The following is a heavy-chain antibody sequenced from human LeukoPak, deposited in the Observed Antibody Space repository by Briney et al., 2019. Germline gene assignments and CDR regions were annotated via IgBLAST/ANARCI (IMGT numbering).Heavy chain of an antibody. CDR3: ARDVYGSGSYYDY. Sequence: SVKVSCKASGGTFSSYAISWVRQAPGQGLEWMGGIIPIFGTANYAQKFQGRVTITADKSTSTAYMELSSLRSEDTAVYYCARDVYGSGSYYDYWGQGTLVTVSS. V-gene: IGHV1-69*06. CDR1: GGTFSSYA. CDR2: IIPIFGTA. J-gene: IGHJ4*02. D-gene: IGHD3-10*01.